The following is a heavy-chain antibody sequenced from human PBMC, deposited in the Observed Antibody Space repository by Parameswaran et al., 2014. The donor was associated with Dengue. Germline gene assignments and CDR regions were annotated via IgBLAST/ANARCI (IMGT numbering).Heavy chain of an antibody. Sequence: WVRQAPGQGLEWMGWINPNSGGTNYAQKFQGWVTMTRDTSISTAYMELSRLRSDDTAVYYCARERLRYQSLDYWGQGTLVTVSS. CDR3: ARERLRYQSLDY. V-gene: IGHV1-2*04. CDR2: INPNSGGT. J-gene: IGHJ4*02. D-gene: IGHD3-9*01.